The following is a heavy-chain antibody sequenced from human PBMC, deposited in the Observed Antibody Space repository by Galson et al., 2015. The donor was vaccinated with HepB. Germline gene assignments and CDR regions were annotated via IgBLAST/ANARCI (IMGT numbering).Heavy chain of an antibody. V-gene: IGHV1-2*04. CDR2: INPNSGGT. D-gene: IGHD5-24*01. Sequence: SVKVSCKASGYTFTGYYMHWVRQAPGQGLEWMGWINPNSGGTNYAQKFQGWVTMTRDTSISTAYMELSSLRSEDTAVYYCASRDGYSQDYWGQGTLVTVSS. J-gene: IGHJ4*02. CDR3: ASRDGYSQDY. CDR1: GYTFTGYY.